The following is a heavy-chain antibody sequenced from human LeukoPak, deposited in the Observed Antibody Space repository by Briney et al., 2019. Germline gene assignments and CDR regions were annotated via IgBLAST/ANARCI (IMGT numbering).Heavy chain of an antibody. D-gene: IGHD4-23*01. CDR1: GFTFSSYA. Sequence: PGGSLRLSCAASGFTFSSYAMSWVRQAPGKGLYWVSGISYSGSTYHADSVKGRFTISRDNSRNTLYLQMNSLRAEDTAVYYCARSSRELRGYAPWELMPPFDYWGQGTLVTVSS. J-gene: IGHJ4*02. CDR2: ISYSGST. CDR3: ARSSRELRGYAPWELMPPFDY. V-gene: IGHV3-23*01.